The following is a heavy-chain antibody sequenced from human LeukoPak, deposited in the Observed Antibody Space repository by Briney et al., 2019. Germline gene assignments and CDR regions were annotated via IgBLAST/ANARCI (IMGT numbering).Heavy chain of an antibody. J-gene: IGHJ4*02. Sequence: SETLSLTCTVSGGSISSYYWSWIRQPPGKGLEWIGYIYYSGSTNYNPSLKSRVTISVDTSKNQFSLNLSSVTAADTAVYYCARGYYDFWSGYYSTPWIGYYFDYWGQGTLVTVSS. CDR3: ARGYYDFWSGYYSTPWIGYYFDY. CDR1: GGSISSYY. D-gene: IGHD3-3*01. CDR2: IYYSGST. V-gene: IGHV4-59*08.